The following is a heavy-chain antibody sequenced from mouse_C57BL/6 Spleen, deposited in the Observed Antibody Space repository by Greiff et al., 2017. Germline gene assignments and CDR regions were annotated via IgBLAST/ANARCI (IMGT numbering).Heavy chain of an antibody. J-gene: IGHJ2*01. CDR1: GYAFSSSW. D-gene: IGHD3-2*02. Sequence: QVQLQQSGAELVKPGASVKISCKASGYAFSSSWRNWVKQRPGKGLEWIGQIYPGDGDTNYNGKFKGKATLTADKSSSTAYMQLSSLTSEDSAVYFCARFISSGYVFDYWGQGTTLTVSS. CDR2: IYPGDGDT. CDR3: ARFISSGYVFDY. V-gene: IGHV1-80*01.